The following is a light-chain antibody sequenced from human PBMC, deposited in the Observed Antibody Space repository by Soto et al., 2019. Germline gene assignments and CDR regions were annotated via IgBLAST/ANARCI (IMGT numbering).Light chain of an antibody. CDR3: LQKYFYPFT. Sequence: DIQMTQSPSTLPATAGDRVTITCRASQSISAWLAWYQQKPGKAPKLLIYDASNLESGVPSRFSGSGSGTDFTLTISSLQPEDFATYYCLQKYFYPFTFGPGTKVDIK. CDR1: QSISAW. J-gene: IGKJ3*01. V-gene: IGKV1-5*01. CDR2: DAS.